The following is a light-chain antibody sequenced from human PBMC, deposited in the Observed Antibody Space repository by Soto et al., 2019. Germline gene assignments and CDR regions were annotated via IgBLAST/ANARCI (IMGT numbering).Light chain of an antibody. V-gene: IGLV2-14*03. Sequence: QSVLTQPASVSGSPGQSITISCTGTSSDVGGYNYVSWYQQHPGKAPKLMIYDVSYRPSGVSNRFSGSKSGNTASLTISGLQAEDEDDYYCSSYTSSSTYVFGTGTKVTVL. J-gene: IGLJ1*01. CDR1: SSDVGGYNY. CDR2: DVS. CDR3: SSYTSSSTYV.